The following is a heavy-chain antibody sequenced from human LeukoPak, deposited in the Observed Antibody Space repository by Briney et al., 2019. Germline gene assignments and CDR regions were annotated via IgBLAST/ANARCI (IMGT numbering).Heavy chain of an antibody. CDR3: ASGRTDIVVVPATLRNYFFDY. Sequence: SVKVSCKASGGTFSSYDISWVRQAPGQGLEWMGGIIPMFGTANYAQKFQGRVTISADKSTSTAYMELSSLRSEDTAVYYCASGRTDIVVVPATLRNYFFDYWGQGTLVTVSS. CDR2: IIPMFGTA. CDR1: GGTFSSYD. V-gene: IGHV1-69*06. J-gene: IGHJ4*02. D-gene: IGHD2-2*01.